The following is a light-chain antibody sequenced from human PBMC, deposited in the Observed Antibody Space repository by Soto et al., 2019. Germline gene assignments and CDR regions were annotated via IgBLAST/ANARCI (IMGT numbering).Light chain of an antibody. CDR3: QQSYSTPWT. Sequence: DIQMTQSPSSLSASVVDRVTITFRASQSISTYLSWFQQKPGKAPKLLIYSASTLQSGVPSRFSGSGSGTDFTLTISRLQPEDFATYHCQQSYSTPWTFGQGTKVDIK. CDR2: SAS. V-gene: IGKV1-39*01. J-gene: IGKJ1*01. CDR1: QSISTY.